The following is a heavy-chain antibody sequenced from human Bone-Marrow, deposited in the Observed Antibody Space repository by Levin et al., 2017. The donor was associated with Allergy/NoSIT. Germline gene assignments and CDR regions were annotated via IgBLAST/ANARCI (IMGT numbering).Heavy chain of an antibody. CDR3: ARDMSFGSLVD. J-gene: IGHJ4*02. CDR2: IWYDGSKP. D-gene: IGHD2-15*01. Sequence: PGGSLRLSCATSGFTFSRHGMFWVRQAPGKGLEWVALIWYDGSKPNYADSVKGRVTISKDFSRNTLYLEMHSLRVDDTAIYYCARDMSFGSLVDWGQGTRVTVSS. V-gene: IGHV3-33*07. CDR1: GFTFSRHG.